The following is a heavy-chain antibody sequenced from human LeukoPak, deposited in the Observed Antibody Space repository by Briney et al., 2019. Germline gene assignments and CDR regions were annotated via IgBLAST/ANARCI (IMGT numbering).Heavy chain of an antibody. J-gene: IGHJ3*02. CDR3: ATVSPFRHSPAAFDI. V-gene: IGHV1-69-2*01. CDR2: VDPEDGET. D-gene: IGHD2-2*01. CDR1: GYTFTDYY. Sequence: ASVKVSCKVSGYTFTDYYMHWVQQAPGKGLEWMGLVDPEDGETIYAEKFQGRVTITADTSTDTAYMELSSLRSEDTAVYYCATVSPFRHSPAAFDIWGQGTMVTVSS.